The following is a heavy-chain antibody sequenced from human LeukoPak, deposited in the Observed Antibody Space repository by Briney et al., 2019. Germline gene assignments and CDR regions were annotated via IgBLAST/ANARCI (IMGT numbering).Heavy chain of an antibody. Sequence: GSLRLSCAASGFTFNDYYLSWIRQAPGKGLEWVSYISSSGSTIYYADSVKGRFTISRDNAKNSLYLQMNSLRAEDAAVYYCARDGQGSSYYYYYYMDVWGKGTTVTVSS. J-gene: IGHJ6*03. CDR3: ARDGQGSSYYYYYYMDV. V-gene: IGHV3-11*01. D-gene: IGHD3-10*01. CDR1: GFTFNDYY. CDR2: ISSSGSTI.